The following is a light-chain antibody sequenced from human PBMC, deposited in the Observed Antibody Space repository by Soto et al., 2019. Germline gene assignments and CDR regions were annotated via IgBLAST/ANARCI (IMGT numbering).Light chain of an antibody. J-gene: IGLJ2*01. CDR1: SSEIGGYNF. CDR2: EVN. CDR3: SSYADTNNLV. Sequence: QSALTQPPSASRSPVQSVTISCTGTSSEIGGYNFVSWYQQHPGKAPKLMIDEVNKRPSGVPDRFSGSKSGNTASLTVSGLQAEDEADYYGSSYADTNNLVFGGGTQLTVL. V-gene: IGLV2-8*02.